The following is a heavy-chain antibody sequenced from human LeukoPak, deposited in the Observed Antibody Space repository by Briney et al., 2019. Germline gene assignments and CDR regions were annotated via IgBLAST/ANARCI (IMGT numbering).Heavy chain of an antibody. CDR2: IGTAGDT. V-gene: IGHV3-13*01. J-gene: IGHJ3*02. D-gene: IGHD3-10*01. CDR1: GFTSSSYD. CDR3: ARVGYYGSGSYTFGVGAFDI. Sequence: GGSLRLSCAASGFTSSSYDMHWVRQATGKGLEWVSAIGTAGDTYYPGSVKGRFTISRENAKNSLYLQMNSLRAGDTAVYYCARVGYYGSGSYTFGVGAFDIWGQGTMVTVSS.